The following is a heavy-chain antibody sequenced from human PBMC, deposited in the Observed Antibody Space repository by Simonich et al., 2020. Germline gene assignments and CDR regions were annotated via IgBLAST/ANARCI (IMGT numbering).Heavy chain of an antibody. CDR1: GGSISSSSYY. CDR2: IFYSGST. J-gene: IGHJ4*02. D-gene: IGHD6-6*01. Sequence: QLQLQESGPGLVKPSETLSLTCTVSGGSISSSSYYWGWILQPPGKGREWIGSIFYSGSTYYNPSLKSRVTISVDTSKNQFSLKLSSVTAADTAVYYCARWAYSSSYFDYWGQGTLVTVSS. V-gene: IGHV4-39*01. CDR3: ARWAYSSSYFDY.